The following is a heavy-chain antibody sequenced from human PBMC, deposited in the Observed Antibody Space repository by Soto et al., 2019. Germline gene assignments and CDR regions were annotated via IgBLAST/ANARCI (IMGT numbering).Heavy chain of an antibody. Sequence: QVQLVQSGAEVKKPGSSVKVSCKASGGTFSSYAISWVRQAPGQGLEWMGGIIPIFGTANYAQKFQGRVTITADESTSTAYMERSSLRSEDTAVYYCARGSTAMVPYGMDVWGQGTTVTVSS. CDR3: ARGSTAMVPYGMDV. D-gene: IGHD5-18*01. CDR2: IIPIFGTA. CDR1: GGTFSSYA. V-gene: IGHV1-69*12. J-gene: IGHJ6*02.